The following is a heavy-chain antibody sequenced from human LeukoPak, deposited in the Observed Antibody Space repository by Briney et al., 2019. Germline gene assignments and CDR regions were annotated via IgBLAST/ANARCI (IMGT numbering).Heavy chain of an antibody. V-gene: IGHV3-74*01. CDR1: GFTLSAYW. CDR3: ARGCGRTSCPYFFDY. CDR2: IEGDGNRI. D-gene: IGHD2-2*01. J-gene: IGHJ4*02. Sequence: GGSLRLSCAASGFTLSAYWMHWVRHAPGKGLMWVSRIEGDGNRITYADSVKGRFTISRDNAKNTLYLQMISLRVEDTAIYYCARGCGRTSCPYFFDYWGQGALVSVSS.